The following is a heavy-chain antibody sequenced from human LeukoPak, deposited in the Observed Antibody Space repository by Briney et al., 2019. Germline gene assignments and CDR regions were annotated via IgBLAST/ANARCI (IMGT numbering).Heavy chain of an antibody. V-gene: IGHV3-21*01. D-gene: IGHD2-2*01. CDR2: ISSSSSYI. J-gene: IGHJ6*03. Sequence: GGSLRLSCAASGFTFSSYSMNWVRQAPGKGLEWVSSISSSSSYIYYADSVKGRFTISRDNAKNSLYLQMNSLRAEDTAVYYCARDWGYCSSTSCYRVYYMDVWGKGTTVSVSS. CDR3: ARDWGYCSSTSCYRVYYMDV. CDR1: GFTFSSYS.